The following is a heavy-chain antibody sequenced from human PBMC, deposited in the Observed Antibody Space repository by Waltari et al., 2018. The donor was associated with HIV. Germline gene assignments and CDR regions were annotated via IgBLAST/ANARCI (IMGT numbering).Heavy chain of an antibody. D-gene: IGHD3-10*01. CDR3: TSEEDYGSGSHFDY. V-gene: IGHV3-15*01. Sequence: EVQLVESGGDLLKPGGCLRLSCGASGVTLNSVWLGWVRQAPGKGLEWVGRIKTKGDGGATDYAAAVKGRFTISRDDSKNTVYLQMNSLKIEDTAVYYCTSEEDYGSGSHFDYWGQGTLVTVSS. CDR1: GVTLNSVW. CDR2: IKTKGDGGAT. J-gene: IGHJ4*02.